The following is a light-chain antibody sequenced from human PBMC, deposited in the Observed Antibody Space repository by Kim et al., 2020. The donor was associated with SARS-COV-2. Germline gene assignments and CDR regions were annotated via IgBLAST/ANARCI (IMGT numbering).Light chain of an antibody. V-gene: IGLV3-21*04. CDR2: YDS. Sequence: SYELTQPPSVSVAPGKTARITWGGNNIGSKSVHWYQQKPGQAPVLVIYYDSDRPSGIPERFSGSNSGNTATLTISRVEAGDEADYYCQVWDSSSDHHVVFGGGTKLTVL. J-gene: IGLJ2*01. CDR3: QVWDSSSDHHVV. CDR1: NIGSKS.